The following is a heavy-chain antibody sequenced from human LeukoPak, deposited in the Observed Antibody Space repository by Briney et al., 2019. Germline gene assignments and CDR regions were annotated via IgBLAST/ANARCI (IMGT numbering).Heavy chain of an antibody. D-gene: IGHD5-24*01. CDR3: ARDSGGHNYALDGFDI. V-gene: IGHV3-48*03. CDR1: RFTLSNYE. CDR2: ISSSGYII. J-gene: IGHJ3*02. Sequence: GGSLRLSCAASRFTLSNYEMNWVRQAPGKGLEWVSYISSSGYIIFYADSVKGRFTISRDNAKNSLYLQMNSLRAEDTAVYYCARDSGGHNYALDGFDIWGQGTMVTASS.